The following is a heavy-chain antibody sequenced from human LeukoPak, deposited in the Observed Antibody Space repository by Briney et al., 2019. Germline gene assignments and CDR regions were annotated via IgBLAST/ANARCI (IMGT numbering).Heavy chain of an antibody. D-gene: IGHD3-9*01. J-gene: IGHJ5*02. CDR3: ARGFLTGYWAANWFDP. CDR2: ISYDGSNK. CDR1: GFTFSSYA. Sequence: GGSLRLSYAASGFTFSSYAMHWVRQAPGKGLERVAVISYDGSNKYYADSVKGRFTISRDNSKNTLYLQMNSLRAEDTAVYYCARGFLTGYWAANWFDPWGQGTLVTVSS. V-gene: IGHV3-30*04.